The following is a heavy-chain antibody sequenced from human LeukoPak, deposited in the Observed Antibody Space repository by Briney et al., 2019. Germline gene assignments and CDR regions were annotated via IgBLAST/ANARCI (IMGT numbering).Heavy chain of an antibody. J-gene: IGHJ5*02. CDR2: IYYRGST. D-gene: IGHD6-13*01. Sequence: PSETLSLTCSVSGGSISSNSHSWGWIRQPPGKGLEWIGNIYYRGSTYHNPSLRSRVTMSVDTSNNQFSLTLSSVTAADTAVYYCARHGQMYSSSPIYGWFDPWGQGTLVTVSS. CDR3: ARHGQMYSSSPIYGWFDP. V-gene: IGHV4-39*01. CDR1: GGSISSNSHS.